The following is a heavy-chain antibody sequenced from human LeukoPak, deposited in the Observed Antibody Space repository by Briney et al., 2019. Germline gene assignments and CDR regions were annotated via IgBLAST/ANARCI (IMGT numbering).Heavy chain of an antibody. Sequence: GGSLRLFCVASGFTFSNYAMSWVRQAPGKGLEWVSGIGGRGDSTYYAASVKGRFTISRDNSKNTLCPQMNSLRAEDTAVYYCAKSCSVSSGCYYGMDVWGQGTTVTVSS. CDR3: AKSCSVSSGCYYGMDV. J-gene: IGHJ6*02. CDR2: IGGRGDST. V-gene: IGHV3-23*01. CDR1: GFTFSNYA. D-gene: IGHD6-19*01.